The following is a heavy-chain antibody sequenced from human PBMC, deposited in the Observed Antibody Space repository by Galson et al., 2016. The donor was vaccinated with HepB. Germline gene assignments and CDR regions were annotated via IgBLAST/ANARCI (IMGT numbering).Heavy chain of an antibody. CDR2: IKSRNAGGTT. Sequence: SGFTFSDAWMSWVRQAPGKGLEWVGRIKSRNAGGTTDFATPVRGRFTISRDDSKNTLYLQMNTLKTEDTAVYYCTTDRGEYKYGSTVDFFDYWGQGTLVTVSS. D-gene: IGHD3-10*01. V-gene: IGHV3-15*01. CDR1: GFTFSDAW. CDR3: TTDRGEYKYGSTVDFFDY. J-gene: IGHJ4*02.